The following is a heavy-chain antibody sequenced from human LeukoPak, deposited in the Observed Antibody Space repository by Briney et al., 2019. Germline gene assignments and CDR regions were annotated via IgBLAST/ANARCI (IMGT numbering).Heavy chain of an antibody. V-gene: IGHV3-23*01. CDR2: ISGSGGST. D-gene: IGHD2-2*01. Sequence: GGSLRLSCAASGFTFSSYAMSWVRQAPGKGLDWVSAISGSGGSTYYADSVKGRFTISRDNSKNTLYLQMNSLRAEDTAVYYCAKDIVVVPAARAFDAFDIWGQGTMVTVSS. J-gene: IGHJ3*02. CDR3: AKDIVVVPAARAFDAFDI. CDR1: GFTFSSYA.